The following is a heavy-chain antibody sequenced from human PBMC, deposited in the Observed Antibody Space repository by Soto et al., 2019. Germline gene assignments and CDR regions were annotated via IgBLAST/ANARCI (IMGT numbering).Heavy chain of an antibody. CDR3: ASRPGLEQWLVLGY. CDR1: GYTFTSYA. CDR2: INPGNGDT. Sequence: QVQLVQSGAEVKKAGASVKVSCKASGYTFTSYAVNWVRQAPGQRLEWVGWINPGNGDTRYSEEFQNRVTITRDTSATTAYMELTSLTSEDTAVYYCASRPGLEQWLVLGYWGQGTLVTVSS. D-gene: IGHD6-19*01. J-gene: IGHJ4*02. V-gene: IGHV1-3*01.